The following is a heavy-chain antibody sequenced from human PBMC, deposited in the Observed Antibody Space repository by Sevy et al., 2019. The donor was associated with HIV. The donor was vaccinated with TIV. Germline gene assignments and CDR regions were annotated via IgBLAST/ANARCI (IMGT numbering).Heavy chain of an antibody. CDR1: GYTLTELS. V-gene: IGHV1-24*01. D-gene: IGHD3-9*01. CDR3: ATKIHYDILTGYYNVGAFDY. Sequence: ASVKVSCKVSGYTLTELSMHWVRQAPGKGLEWMGGFDPEDGETIYAQKFQGRVTMTEDTSTDTAHMELSSLRSEDTAVYYCATKIHYDILTGYYNVGAFDYWGQGTLVTVSS. J-gene: IGHJ4*02. CDR2: FDPEDGET.